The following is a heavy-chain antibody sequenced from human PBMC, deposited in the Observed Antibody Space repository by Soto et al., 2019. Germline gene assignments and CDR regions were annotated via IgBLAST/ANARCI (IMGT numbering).Heavy chain of an antibody. V-gene: IGHV4-4*07. CDR1: GGSISSYY. Sequence: SETLSLTCTVSGGSISSYYWSWIRQPAGKGLEWIGRIYTSGSTNYNPSLKSRVTMSVGTSKNQFSLKLSSVTAADTAVYYCAGAARPSPYYYYGMDVWGQGTTVTVSS. CDR3: AGAARPSPYYYYGMDV. D-gene: IGHD6-6*01. CDR2: IYTSGST. J-gene: IGHJ6*02.